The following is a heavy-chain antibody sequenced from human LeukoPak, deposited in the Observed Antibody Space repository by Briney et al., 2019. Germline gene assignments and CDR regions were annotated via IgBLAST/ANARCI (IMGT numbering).Heavy chain of an antibody. J-gene: IGHJ5*02. Sequence: SETLSLTCAVYGGSFSGYYWSWIRQPPGKGLEWIGEINHSGSTNYNPSLKSRVTISVDTSKNQFSLKLSSVTAADTAVYYCARNLYWFDPWGQGTLVTVSS. V-gene: IGHV4-34*01. CDR1: GGSFSGYY. CDR2: INHSGST. CDR3: ARNLYWFDP.